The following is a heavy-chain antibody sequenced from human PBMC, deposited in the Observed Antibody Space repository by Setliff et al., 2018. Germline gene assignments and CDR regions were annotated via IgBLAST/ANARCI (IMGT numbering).Heavy chain of an antibody. J-gene: IGHJ4*02. Sequence: SETLSLTCTVSGSSFSSYSWSWIRQPPGKGLEWIGYKYYSGSTNSNPSLKSRVTISVDTSKNQLSLKLSSVAAADTAIYYCTRSSNFWNGYLFDWWGQGSLVTVSS. CDR3: TRSSNFWNGYLFDW. D-gene: IGHD3-3*01. CDR1: GSSFSSYS. V-gene: IGHV4-59*08. CDR2: KYYSGST.